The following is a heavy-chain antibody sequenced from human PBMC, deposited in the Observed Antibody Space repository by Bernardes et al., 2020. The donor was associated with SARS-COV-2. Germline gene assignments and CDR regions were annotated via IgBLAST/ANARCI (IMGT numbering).Heavy chain of an antibody. CDR2: FDPEDGET. CDR1: GYTLTELS. Sequence: ASVKVSCKVSGYTLTELSMHWVRQAPGKGLEWMGGFDPEDGETIYAQKFQGRVTMTEDTSTDTAYMELSSLRSEDTAVYYCATSFVVRGVITDYYYYYGMDVWGQGTTVTVS. CDR3: ATSFVVRGVITDYYYYYGMDV. V-gene: IGHV1-24*01. D-gene: IGHD3-10*01. J-gene: IGHJ6*02.